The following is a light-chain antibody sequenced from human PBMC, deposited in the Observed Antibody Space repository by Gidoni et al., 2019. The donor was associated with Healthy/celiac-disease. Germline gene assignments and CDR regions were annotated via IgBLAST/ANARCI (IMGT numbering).Light chain of an antibody. Sequence: QSALTQAASVSGSPGKPITISCTGTSSDFGSYNLVSWYQQHPGKAPNLMIYEVSKRPSGVSNRFSGSKSGNTASLTIAGLQAEDEADYYYCSYAGSSTVVFGGGTKLTVL. CDR3: CSYAGSSTVV. CDR2: EVS. J-gene: IGLJ2*01. V-gene: IGLV2-23*02. CDR1: SSDFGSYNL.